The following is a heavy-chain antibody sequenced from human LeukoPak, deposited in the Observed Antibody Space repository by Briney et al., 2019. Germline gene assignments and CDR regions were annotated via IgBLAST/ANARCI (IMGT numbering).Heavy chain of an antibody. CDR3: ARDDADSAYADGDY. J-gene: IGHJ4*02. V-gene: IGHV1-69*04. CDR2: IIPLLGIA. D-gene: IGHD5-12*01. CDR1: GGIFSSYT. Sequence: ASVKLSCKASGGIFSSYTISWVRQAPGQGLEWMGRIIPLLGIANYAQKFQGRVTIIADKSTSTVYMELSSLRSEDTAVYYCARDDADSAYADGDYWGQGTLVTVSS.